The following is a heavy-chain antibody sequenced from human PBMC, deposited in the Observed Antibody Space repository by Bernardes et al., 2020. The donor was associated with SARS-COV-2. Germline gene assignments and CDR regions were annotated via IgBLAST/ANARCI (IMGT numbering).Heavy chain of an antibody. CDR1: GFIFSSYG. J-gene: IGHJ4*02. Sequence: GGSLRLSCAASGFIFSSYGMHWVRQAPGKGLEWVAIISYDGSRKFYADSVRGRLTISRDNSRDTLYLQMNSLRPEDTAVYYCAKEGTSYYDSSGDYYFDSWGQGTLVTVSS. CDR2: ISYDGSRK. V-gene: IGHV3-30*18. D-gene: IGHD3-22*01. CDR3: AKEGTSYYDSSGDYYFDS.